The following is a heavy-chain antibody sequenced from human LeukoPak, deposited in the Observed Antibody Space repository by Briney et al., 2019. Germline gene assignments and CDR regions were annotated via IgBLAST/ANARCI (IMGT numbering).Heavy chain of an antibody. Sequence: GGSLRLSCAASGFTFSSYEMNWVRQAPGKGLEWVSYISSSGSTIYYAGSVKGRFTISRDNAKNSLYLQMNSLRAEDTAVYYCAELGITMIGGVWGKGATVTISS. J-gene: IGHJ6*04. CDR1: GFTFSSYE. CDR3: AELGITMIGGV. D-gene: IGHD3-10*02. CDR2: ISSSGSTI. V-gene: IGHV3-48*03.